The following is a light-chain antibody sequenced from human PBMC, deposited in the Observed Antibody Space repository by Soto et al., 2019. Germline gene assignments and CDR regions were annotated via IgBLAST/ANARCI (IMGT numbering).Light chain of an antibody. CDR1: QNVNSN. Sequence: EIVMTQSPATLSVSPGERAALSCRASQNVNSNLAWYQQQPAQAPRLLIYGASTRTTGIPARFSGSGSGTEFTLTISNLQSEDFAVYYCQQDNNWPLTFGGGTKVEIK. CDR3: QQDNNWPLT. CDR2: GAS. J-gene: IGKJ4*01. V-gene: IGKV3-15*01.